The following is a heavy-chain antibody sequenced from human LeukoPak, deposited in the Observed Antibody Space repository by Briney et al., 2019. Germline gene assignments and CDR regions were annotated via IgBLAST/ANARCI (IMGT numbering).Heavy chain of an antibody. CDR2: IYQSVST. J-gene: IGHJ3*02. CDR1: GYSISSDYY. V-gene: IGHV4-38-2*01. D-gene: IGHD4-17*01. CDR3: ARNKSTVTTSRHDAFDI. Sequence: ASETLSLTCAVSGYSISSDYYWGWIRQPSGKALEWIGSIYQSVSTYYNPSLKSRVTISVDTSKNQFSLKLSSVTAADTAVYYCARNKSTVTTSRHDAFDIWGQGTMVTVSS.